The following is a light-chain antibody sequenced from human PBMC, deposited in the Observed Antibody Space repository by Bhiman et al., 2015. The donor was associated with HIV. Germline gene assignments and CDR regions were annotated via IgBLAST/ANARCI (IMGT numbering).Light chain of an antibody. V-gene: IGLV3-1*01. CDR1: KLGDKY. CDR2: QDN. CDR3: QAWDSSTDRYV. J-gene: IGLJ1*01. Sequence: GSVSPGQTASITCSGDKLGDKYSCWYQQKPGQSPVVVIYQDNRRPSGIPERFSGSNSGNTATLTISGTQAMDEADYYCQAWDSSTDRYVFGTGTKVTVL.